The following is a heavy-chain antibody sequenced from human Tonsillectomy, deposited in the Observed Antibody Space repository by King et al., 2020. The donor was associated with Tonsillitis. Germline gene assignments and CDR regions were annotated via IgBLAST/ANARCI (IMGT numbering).Heavy chain of an antibody. V-gene: IGHV4-30-4*07. CDR2: IYYSGST. CDR1: GGSISSGGYS. D-gene: IGHD3-10*01. Sequence: QLQESGPGLVKPSQTLSLTCAVSGGSISSGGYSWSWIRQPPGKGLEWIGYIYYSGSTYYNPSLKSRVTISVDTSKNQFSLKLSSVTAAATAVYYCARGVGGSGSYPKLYYYYGMDVLGQGTTVTVSS. CDR3: ARGVGGSGSYPKLYYYYGMDV. J-gene: IGHJ6*02.